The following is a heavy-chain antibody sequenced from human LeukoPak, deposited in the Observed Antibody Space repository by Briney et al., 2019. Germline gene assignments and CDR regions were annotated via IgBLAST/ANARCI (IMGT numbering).Heavy chain of an antibody. V-gene: IGHV3-66*01. CDR2: IYSGRST. CDR3: ARDLGRYGYV. J-gene: IGHJ4*02. CDR1: GFTVSSNY. Sequence: TGGSLRLSCAASGFTVSSNYMSWVRQAPGKGLEWVSVIYSGRSTYYADSMKGRFTISRDNSKNTLYLQMNSLRAEDTAVYYCARDLGRYGYVWGQGTLVTVSS. D-gene: IGHD5-18*01.